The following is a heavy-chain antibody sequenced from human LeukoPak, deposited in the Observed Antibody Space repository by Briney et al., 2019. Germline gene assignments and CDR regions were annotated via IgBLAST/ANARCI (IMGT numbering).Heavy chain of an antibody. Sequence: GGSLRLSCAASGFTFSSYTMNWVRQAPGKGLEWVSSISSSSSYIYYADPMKGRFTISRDNAKNSLYLQMNSLRAEDTAVYYCAKVTNSGWYGGFDYWGQGTLVTVSS. J-gene: IGHJ4*02. CDR1: GFTFSSYT. V-gene: IGHV3-21*01. CDR2: ISSSSSYI. D-gene: IGHD6-19*01. CDR3: AKVTNSGWYGGFDY.